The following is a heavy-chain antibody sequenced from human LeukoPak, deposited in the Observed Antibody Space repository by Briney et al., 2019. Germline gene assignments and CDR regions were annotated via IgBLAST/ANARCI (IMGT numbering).Heavy chain of an antibody. CDR1: GGSINNYY. CDR2: IYTRGST. D-gene: IGHD2-15*01. V-gene: IGHV4-4*07. J-gene: IGHJ3*02. Sequence: PSETLSLTCTASGGSINNYYWSWIRQPAGKGLEWIGRIYTRGSTNYNPSLKSRVTMSVDTSKNQFSLKLSSVSAADTAVYYCARGRYCSADICSGGDAFDIWGQGTMVSVSS. CDR3: ARGRYCSADICSGGDAFDI.